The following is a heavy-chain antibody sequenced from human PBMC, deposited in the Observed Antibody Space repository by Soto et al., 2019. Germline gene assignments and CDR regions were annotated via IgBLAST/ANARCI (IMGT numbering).Heavy chain of an antibody. D-gene: IGHD5-12*01. CDR1: RVSVCTST. Sequence: PGGSLGIACAASRVSVCTSTMDLVRQAPGKGLEWVSGIYGSGGATFYADSVKGRFTISRDNSGNTLYLQMNSLRVDDTAVYYSAKDARPDGYWDFDYWGQGTLVTVSS. V-gene: IGHV3-23*01. J-gene: IGHJ4*02. CDR3: AKDARPDGYWDFDY. CDR2: IYGSGGAT.